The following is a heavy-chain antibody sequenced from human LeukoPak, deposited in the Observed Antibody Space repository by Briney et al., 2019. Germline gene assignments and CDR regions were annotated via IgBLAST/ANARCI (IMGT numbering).Heavy chain of an antibody. V-gene: IGHV4-59*01. D-gene: IGHD2-21*02. CDR3: ARDGDLGWFDP. CDR1: GGSLSSYH. CDR2: VYYSGST. J-gene: IGHJ5*02. Sequence: SETLSLTCTVSGGSLSSYHWSWIRQPPGKGLEWIGYVYYSGSTYYNPSLKSRVTISVDTSKNQFSLKLSSVTAADTAVYYCARDGDLGWFDPWGQGTLVTVSS.